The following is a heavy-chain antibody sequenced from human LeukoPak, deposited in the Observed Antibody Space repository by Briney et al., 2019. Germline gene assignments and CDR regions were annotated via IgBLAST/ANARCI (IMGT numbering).Heavy chain of an antibody. CDR2: FAPEDGET. V-gene: IGHV1-24*01. Sequence: ASVKVSCKVSGYTLTELSTHWVRQAPGKGLEWMGGFAPEDGETIYAQKFQGRVTMTEDTSTDTAYMELSSLRSEDTAVYYCAGGGCSSTSCYTGMDVWGKGTTVTVSS. CDR3: AGGGCSSTSCYTGMDV. D-gene: IGHD2-2*02. J-gene: IGHJ6*04. CDR1: GYTLTELS.